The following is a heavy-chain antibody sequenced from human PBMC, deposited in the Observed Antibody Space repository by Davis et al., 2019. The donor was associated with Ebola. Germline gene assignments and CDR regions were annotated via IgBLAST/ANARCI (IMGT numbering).Heavy chain of an antibody. CDR1: GFTFSSYA. V-gene: IGHV3-64D*06. Sequence: GGSLRLSCSASGFTFSSYAMHWVRQAPGKGLESVSRTSTNGENTYYAESVKGRFTISRDNSKDTLYLQMRSLRTEDTAVYYCVKDRFTVVVVHGGFDYWGQGTLVTVSS. D-gene: IGHD2-15*01. CDR3: VKDRFTVVVVHGGFDY. CDR2: TSTNGENT. J-gene: IGHJ4*02.